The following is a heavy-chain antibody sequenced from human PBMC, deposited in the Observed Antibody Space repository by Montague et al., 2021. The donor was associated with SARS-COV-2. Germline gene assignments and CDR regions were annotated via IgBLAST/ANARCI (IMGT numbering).Heavy chain of an antibody. CDR3: AGRGLGYCSSTSCQSAFDI. Sequence: SETLSLTCTVSGGSISSYYWSWIRQPPGKGLEWIGYVYYSGSTNYNPSLKSRVTISVDTSKNQFSLKLSSVTAADTAVYYCAGRGLGYCSSTSCQSAFDIWGQGTMVTVSS. D-gene: IGHD2-2*01. CDR1: GGSISSYY. V-gene: IGHV4-59*08. J-gene: IGHJ3*02. CDR2: VYYSGST.